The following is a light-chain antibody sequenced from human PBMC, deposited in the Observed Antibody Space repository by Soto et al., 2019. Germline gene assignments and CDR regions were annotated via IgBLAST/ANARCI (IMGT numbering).Light chain of an antibody. CDR1: QSVGSRF. V-gene: IGKV3D-20*02. J-gene: IGKJ4*01. Sequence: EIVLTQSPGTLSLSPGERATLSCRASQSVGSRFLAWYQQKPGQAPRILMYDASTRATGISARFSGSGSGTDFTLTISSLEPEDFGVYYCQQRSNWPPVTFGGGTKVDI. CDR2: DAS. CDR3: QQRSNWPPVT.